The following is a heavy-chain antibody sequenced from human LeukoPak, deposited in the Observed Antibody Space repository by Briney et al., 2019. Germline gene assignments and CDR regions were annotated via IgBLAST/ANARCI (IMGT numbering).Heavy chain of an antibody. D-gene: IGHD3-22*01. CDR2: IYHSGST. V-gene: IGHV4-38-2*02. CDR3: ARGGDSSGYEGRFDP. CDR1: GYSISSGYY. Sequence: SETLSLTCNVSGYSISSGYYWGWIRQPPGKGLQWIGTIYHSGSTYYNPSLKSRVTISVDTSKNQFSLKVNSVTAADTAVYYCARGGDSSGYEGRFDPWGQGTLVTVSS. J-gene: IGHJ5*02.